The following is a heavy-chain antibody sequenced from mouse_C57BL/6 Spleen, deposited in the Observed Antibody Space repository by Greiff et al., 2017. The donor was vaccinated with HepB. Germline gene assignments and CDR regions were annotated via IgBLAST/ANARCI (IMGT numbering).Heavy chain of an antibody. V-gene: IGHV6-3*01. D-gene: IGHD4-1*01. CDR3: TGWGTRWYFDV. J-gene: IGHJ1*03. CDR2: IRLKSDNYAT. Sequence: EVMLVESGGGLVQPGGSMKLSCVASGFTFSNYWMNWVRQSPEKGLEWVAQIRLKSDNYATHYAESVKGRFTISRDDSKSSVYLQMNNLRAEDTGIYYCTGWGTRWYFDVWGTGTTVTVSS. CDR1: GFTFSNYW.